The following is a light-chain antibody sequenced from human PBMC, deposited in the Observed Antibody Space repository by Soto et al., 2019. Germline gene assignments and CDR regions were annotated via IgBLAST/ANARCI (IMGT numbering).Light chain of an antibody. Sequence: EIVMTQSPATLSVSPGERATLSCRASQSVGYHLAWYQQKPGQAPRLLIYDASNRATGIPARFSGSGSGTDFTLAISSLLSEDFAVYSCQQYNNWPLTFGGGTKVDIK. CDR1: QSVGYH. CDR2: DAS. CDR3: QQYNNWPLT. V-gene: IGKV3D-15*01. J-gene: IGKJ4*01.